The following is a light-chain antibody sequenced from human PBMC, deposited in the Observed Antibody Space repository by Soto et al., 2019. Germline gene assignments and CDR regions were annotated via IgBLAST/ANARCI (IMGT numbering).Light chain of an antibody. CDR1: QTLSSW. CDR2: AAS. J-gene: IGKJ1*01. Sequence: DNPMSQPPSSLSGSVGDRVTITCRASQTLSSWLAWYPQKPGKAPRLLIYAASSLHSGVPSRFSGSGSGTDFTLTISRLEPEDFAVYYCQQSCSSPRTFGQGTKVDIK. CDR3: QQSCSSPRT. V-gene: IGKV1-39*01.